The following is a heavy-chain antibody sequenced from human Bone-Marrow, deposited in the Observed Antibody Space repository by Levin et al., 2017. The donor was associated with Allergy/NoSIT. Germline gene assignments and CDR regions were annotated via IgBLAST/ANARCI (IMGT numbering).Heavy chain of an antibody. V-gene: IGHV4-34*01. CDR3: AREGTPQSWDY. CDR2: INHRGST. CDR1: GGSFSGYY. Sequence: PSETLSLTCAVHGGSFSGYYWSWIRQPPGKGLEWIGEINHRGSTKSNPSLKSRVTISVDTSKNQVSLKLSSVTAADTAVYYCAREGTPQSWDYWGQGSLVSVSS. D-gene: IGHD1-14*01. J-gene: IGHJ4*02.